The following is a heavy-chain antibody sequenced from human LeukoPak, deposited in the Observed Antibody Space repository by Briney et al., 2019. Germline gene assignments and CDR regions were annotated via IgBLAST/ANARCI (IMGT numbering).Heavy chain of an antibody. Sequence: ASVKVSCKAPGYTFTDYYMHWVRQAPGQGFEWMGWINPNDGDTNYAQKFQGRVTMTRDTSISTAHMEVSRLRSDDTAVYYCARANFLYCSSTTCLFDYWGQGTLVTVSS. CDR2: INPNDGDT. D-gene: IGHD2-2*01. CDR1: GYTFTDYY. CDR3: ARANFLYCSSTTCLFDY. J-gene: IGHJ4*02. V-gene: IGHV1-2*02.